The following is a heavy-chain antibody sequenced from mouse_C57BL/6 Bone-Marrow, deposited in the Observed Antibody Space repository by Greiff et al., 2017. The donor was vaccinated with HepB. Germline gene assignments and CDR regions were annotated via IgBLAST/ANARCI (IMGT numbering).Heavy chain of an antibody. J-gene: IGHJ1*03. CDR1: GYTFTSYG. CDR3: ARIIHYYGSSYAIRYFDV. V-gene: IGHV1-81*01. Sequence: QVQLKQSGAELARPGASVKLSCKASGYTFTSYGISWVKQRTGQGLEWIGEIYPRSGNTYYNEKFKGKATLTADKSSSTAYMELRSLTSEDSAVYFCARIIHYYGSSYAIRYFDVWGTGTTVTVSS. D-gene: IGHD1-1*01. CDR2: IYPRSGNT.